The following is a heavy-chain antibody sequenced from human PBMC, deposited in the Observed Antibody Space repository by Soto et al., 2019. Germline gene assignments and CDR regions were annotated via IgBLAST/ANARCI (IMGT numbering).Heavy chain of an antibody. D-gene: IGHD4-17*01. CDR2: ISAYNGNT. CDR3: AILHLEYGDYPKNWFDP. CDR1: GYTFTSYG. J-gene: IGHJ5*02. V-gene: IGHV1-18*01. Sequence: QVQLVQSGAEVKKPGASVKVSCKASGYTFTSYGISWVRQAPGQGLEWMGWISAYNGNTNYEQKLQGRVTMTTDTSTSTAYMELRSLRSDDTAVYYCAILHLEYGDYPKNWFDPWGQGTLFTVSS.